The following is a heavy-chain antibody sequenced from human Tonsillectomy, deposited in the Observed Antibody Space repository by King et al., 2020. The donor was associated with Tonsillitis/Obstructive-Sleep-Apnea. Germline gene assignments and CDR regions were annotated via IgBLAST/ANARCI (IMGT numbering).Heavy chain of an antibody. V-gene: IGHV4-34*01. CDR2: INHSGST. CDR3: TRGLDDYGENIPYGMDV. D-gene: IGHD4-17*01. J-gene: IGHJ6*02. CDR1: GGSFSGYY. Sequence: VQLQQWGAGLLKPSETLTLTCAVYGGSFSGYYWSWIRQPPGKGREWIGEINHSGSTNYNPSLKSRVTISVDTSKNQFSLKLSSVTAADTAVYYCTRGLDDYGENIPYGMDVWGQGTTVTVSS.